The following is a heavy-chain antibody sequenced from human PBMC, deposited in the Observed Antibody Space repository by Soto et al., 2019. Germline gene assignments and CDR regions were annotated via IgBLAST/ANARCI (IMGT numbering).Heavy chain of an antibody. D-gene: IGHD7-27*01. CDR2: IIPIFGTA. J-gene: IGHJ5*02. Sequence: QGQLLQSGAEVKKPWSSVKVSCKASGGTFSSYAISWVRQAPGQGLEWMGGIIPIFGTANYAQKFQGRDTITADESTSTAYMELSSLRSENTAVYYCARETGDSGTPRNCLDTWGQGPMVTASS. CDR1: GGTFSSYA. V-gene: IGHV1-69*01. CDR3: ARETGDSGTPRNCLDT.